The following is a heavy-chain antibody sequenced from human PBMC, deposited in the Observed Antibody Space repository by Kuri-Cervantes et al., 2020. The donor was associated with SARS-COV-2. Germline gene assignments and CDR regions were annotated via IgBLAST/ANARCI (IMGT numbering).Heavy chain of an antibody. D-gene: IGHD3-22*01. CDR2: IYTSGST. J-gene: IGHJ3*02. Sequence: SETLSLTCTVSGGSISSGSYYWSWIRQPAGKGLEWIGHIYTSGSTNYNPSLKSRVTISVDTSKNQFSLKLSSVTAADTAVYYCARDAPWYDSSGYPAGVDIWGQGTMVTVSS. CDR1: GGSISSGSYY. V-gene: IGHV4-61*09. CDR3: ARDAPWYDSSGYPAGVDI.